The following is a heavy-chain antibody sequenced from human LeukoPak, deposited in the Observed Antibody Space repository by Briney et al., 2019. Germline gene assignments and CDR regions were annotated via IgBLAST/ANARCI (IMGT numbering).Heavy chain of an antibody. CDR3: ARGGWYSTLQNDAFDI. J-gene: IGHJ3*02. Sequence: GGSLRLSCAASGFTFDAYSMNWVRQAPGKGLEWVSSLSASSVYIYYADSVEGRFTISRDNAKNSLYLQMNSLRAEDTAVYYCARGGWYSTLQNDAFDIWGPGTMVTVSS. V-gene: IGHV3-21*01. D-gene: IGHD6-13*01. CDR1: GFTFDAYS. CDR2: LSASSVYI.